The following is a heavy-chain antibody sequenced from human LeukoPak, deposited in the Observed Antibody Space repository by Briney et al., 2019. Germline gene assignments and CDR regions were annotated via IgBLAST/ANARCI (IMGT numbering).Heavy chain of an antibody. D-gene: IGHD5-12*01. CDR3: TTTYIVASTRKFADY. CDR2: TKSKTEGGTT. CDR1: GFIFSNAW. Sequence: PGGSLRLSCAASGFIFSNAWMNWVRQAPGKGLEWVGRTKSKTEGGTTDYAAPVRGRFTISRNDSQTTVDLQISSLTAEDTAMYFCTTTYIVASTRKFADYWGQGTLVVVS. V-gene: IGHV3-15*01. J-gene: IGHJ4*02.